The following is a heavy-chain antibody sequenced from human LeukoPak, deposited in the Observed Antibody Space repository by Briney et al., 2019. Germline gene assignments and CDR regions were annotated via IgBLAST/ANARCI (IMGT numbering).Heavy chain of an antibody. D-gene: IGHD6-19*01. J-gene: IGHJ4*02. V-gene: IGHV1-8*02. CDR2: MNPNSGNT. Sequence: ASVKVSCKASGYTFTSYYMHWVRQATGQGLEWMGWMNPNSGNTGYAQKFQGRVTMTRNTSISTAYMELSSLRSEDTAVYYCARRRRSGWHFDYWGQGTLVTVSS. CDR1: GYTFTSYY. CDR3: ARRRRSGWHFDY.